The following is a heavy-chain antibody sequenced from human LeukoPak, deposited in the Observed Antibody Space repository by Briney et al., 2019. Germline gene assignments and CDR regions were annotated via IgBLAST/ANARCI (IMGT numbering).Heavy chain of an antibody. CDR3: ARSITIFGVATLGVFWFDP. CDR1: GYSISSGYY. CDR2: IHHSGST. J-gene: IGHJ5*02. Sequence: PSETLSLTCTVSGYSISSGYYWGWIRQPPGKGLEWIGSIHHSGSTYYNPSLKSRVTISVDTSKNQFSLKLSSVTAADTAVYYCARSITIFGVATLGVFWFDPWGQGTPVTVSS. V-gene: IGHV4-38-2*02. D-gene: IGHD3-3*01.